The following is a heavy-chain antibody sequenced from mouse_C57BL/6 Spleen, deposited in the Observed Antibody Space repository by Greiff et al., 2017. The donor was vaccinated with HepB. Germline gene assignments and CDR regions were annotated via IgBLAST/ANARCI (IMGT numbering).Heavy chain of an antibody. D-gene: IGHD1-1*01. CDR3: ARYYYGSSSAMDY. V-gene: IGHV1-82*01. CDR1: GYAFSSSW. J-gene: IGHJ4*01. CDR2: IYPGDGDT. Sequence: KQSGPELVKPGASVKISCKASGYAFSSSWMNWVKQRPGKGLEWIGRIYPGDGDTNYNGKFKGKATLTADKSSSTAYMQLSSLTSEDSAVYFCARYYYGSSSAMDYWGQGTSVTVSS.